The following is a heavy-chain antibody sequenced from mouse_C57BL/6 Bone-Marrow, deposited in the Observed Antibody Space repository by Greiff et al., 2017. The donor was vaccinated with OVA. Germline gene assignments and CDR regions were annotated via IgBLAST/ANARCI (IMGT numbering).Heavy chain of an antibody. CDR1: GYTFTSYW. CDR2: IHPNSGST. V-gene: IGHV1-64*01. Sequence: QVQLQQPGAELVKPGASVSLSCKASGYTFTSYWMHWVKQRPGQGLEWIGMIHPNSGSTNYNEKFKSMATLTVDKSSSTAYMQLSSLTSENSAVYYCARSDYYGSSVFAYWGQGTLVTVSA. J-gene: IGHJ3*01. CDR3: ARSDYYGSSVFAY. D-gene: IGHD1-1*01.